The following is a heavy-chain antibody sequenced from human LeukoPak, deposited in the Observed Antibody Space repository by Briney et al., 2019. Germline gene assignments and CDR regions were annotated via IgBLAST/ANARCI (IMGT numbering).Heavy chain of an antibody. CDR3: ASHAFGVIKNWFDP. CDR2: ISGSSSTI. CDR1: GFTFSSSS. V-gene: IGHV3-48*04. J-gene: IGHJ5*02. Sequence: GGSLRLSCAASGFTFSSSSMNWVRQAPGKGLEWLSYISGSSSTIYYADSVKGRFTISRDNAKNSLCLQMNSLRVEDTAVYYCASHAFGVIKNWFDPWGQGTLVTVSS. D-gene: IGHD3-3*01.